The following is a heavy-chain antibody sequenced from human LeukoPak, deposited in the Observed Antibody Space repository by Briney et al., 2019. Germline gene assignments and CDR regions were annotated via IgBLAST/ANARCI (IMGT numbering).Heavy chain of an antibody. J-gene: IGHJ4*02. CDR3: AKPQHYGRGDFDY. V-gene: IGHV3-43*02. D-gene: IGHD4-17*01. CDR1: RFNFDDYA. Sequence: PGGSLRLSCAASRFNFDDYAMDWVRQAPGRGLEWVPLISGDGGITYYADFVKGRFTISRDNSKNSLYLQMNSLRTEDTALYYCAKPQHYGRGDFDYWGQGTLVTVSS. CDR2: ISGDGGIT.